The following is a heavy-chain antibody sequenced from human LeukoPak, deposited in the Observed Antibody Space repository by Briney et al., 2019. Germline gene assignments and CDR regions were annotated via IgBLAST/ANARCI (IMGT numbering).Heavy chain of an antibody. V-gene: IGHV3-23*01. J-gene: IGHJ5*02. CDR1: GFTFSIYA. CDR2: ISGSGGGT. Sequence: RPGGSLRLSCAASGFTFSIYAMSWVRQAPGKGLEWVSAISGSGGGTYYAESVKGRFTISRDNSKNTLYLQINSLRAEDTAVYYCAKGQTNYDFWSGYHWFDPWGQGTLVTVSS. CDR3: AKGQTNYDFWSGYHWFDP. D-gene: IGHD3-3*01.